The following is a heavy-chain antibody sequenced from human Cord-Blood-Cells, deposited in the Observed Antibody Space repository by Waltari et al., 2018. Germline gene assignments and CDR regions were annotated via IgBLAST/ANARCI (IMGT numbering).Heavy chain of an antibody. CDR2: TYHRGST. J-gene: IGHJ3*02. Sequence: QVQLQESGPGLVKPSETLSLTCTVSGYSISSGSYWGWIRHPAGKGLEWIGSTYHRGSTYYNPSLKRRVTISVDTSKNQFSLKLSSVTAADPAVYYCAREDDAFDIWGQGTMVTVSS. CDR1: GYSISSGSY. CDR3: AREDDAFDI. V-gene: IGHV4-38-2*02.